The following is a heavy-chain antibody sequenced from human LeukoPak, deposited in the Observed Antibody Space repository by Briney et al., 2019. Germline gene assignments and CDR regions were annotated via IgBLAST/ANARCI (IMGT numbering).Heavy chain of an antibody. CDR1: GFTVSSNH. D-gene: IGHD3-16*01. CDR3: ATAEGEN. J-gene: IGHJ4*02. V-gene: IGHV3-53*01. CDR2: IYSGYGT. Sequence: GGFLRLSCAASGFTVSSNHMSWVRQAPGKGLEWVSIIYSGYGTYYADSVKGRFTISRDNSKNTLYLQMNSLRAEDTAVYYCATAEGENWGQGTLVTVSS.